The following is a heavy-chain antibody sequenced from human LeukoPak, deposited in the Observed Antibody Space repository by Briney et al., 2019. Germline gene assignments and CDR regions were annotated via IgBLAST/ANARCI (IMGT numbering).Heavy chain of an antibody. V-gene: IGHV3-30*03. J-gene: IGHJ4*02. D-gene: IGHD3-22*01. Sequence: GRSLRLSCAASGFTFSSYGMHWVRQAPGKGLEWVAVISYDGSNKYYADSVKGRFTISRDNSKNTLYLQMNSLRAEDTAVYYCAREVWHDSSGDYFDYWGQGTLVTVSS. CDR1: GFTFSSYG. CDR3: AREVWHDSSGDYFDY. CDR2: ISYDGSNK.